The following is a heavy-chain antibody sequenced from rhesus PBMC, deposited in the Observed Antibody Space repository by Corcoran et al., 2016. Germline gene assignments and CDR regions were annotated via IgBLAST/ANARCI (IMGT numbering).Heavy chain of an antibody. Sequence: EVQLVQSGAEVKRTGESLKISCKTSGYSFTSYWIIGVSQMPGKALEGMGAIDPRYFYTRYNPSFQGRVTISADKSISTAYLQWSRLKASDTATYYCAKDGNSKFGLVMVGLDSWGQGVVVTVSS. D-gene: IGHD3-3*01. V-gene: IGHV5-20*01. J-gene: IGHJ6*01. CDR2: IDPRYFYT. CDR3: AKDGNSKFGLVMVGLDS. CDR1: GYSFTSYW.